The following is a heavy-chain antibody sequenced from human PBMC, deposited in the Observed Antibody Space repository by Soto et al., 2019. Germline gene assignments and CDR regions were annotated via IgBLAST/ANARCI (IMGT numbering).Heavy chain of an antibody. Sequence: SETMSVTCAVEGGSFSGYYWSWIRQPPGTGLEWIGEINHSGSTNYNPSLKSRVTISVDTSKNQFSLKLTSVTAADTAVYYCARDKITGLFDYWGQGTLVTVSS. V-gene: IGHV4-34*01. CDR3: ARDKITGLFDY. J-gene: IGHJ4*02. CDR1: GGSFSGYY. D-gene: IGHD2-8*02. CDR2: INHSGST.